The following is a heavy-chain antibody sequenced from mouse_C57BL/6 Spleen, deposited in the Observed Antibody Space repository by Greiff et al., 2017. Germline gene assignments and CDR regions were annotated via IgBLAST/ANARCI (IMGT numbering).Heavy chain of an antibody. V-gene: IGHV1-81*01. CDR1: GYTFTSYG. J-gene: IGHJ2*01. Sequence: QVQLQQSGAELARPGASVKLSCKASGYTFTSYGISWVKQRTGQGLEWIGEIYPRSGNTYYNERFKGKATLTADKSSSTAYMELRSLTSEDSAVYFCARWGTTVVATDYWGQGTTLTVSS. D-gene: IGHD1-1*01. CDR3: ARWGTTVVATDY. CDR2: IYPRSGNT.